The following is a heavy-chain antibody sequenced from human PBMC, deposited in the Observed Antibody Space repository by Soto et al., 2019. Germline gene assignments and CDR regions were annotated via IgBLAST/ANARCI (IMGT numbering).Heavy chain of an antibody. CDR1: GYAFSSYW. CDR3: ARLSRDYGSGSYYSYGMDV. V-gene: IGHV5-51*01. Sequence: GESLKISCQGSGYAFSSYWIAWVRQMPGKGLEWMGIIYPGDSDTRYSPSFQGQVTISADKSNSTAYLQWSSLKASDSAIYYCARLSRDYGSGSYYSYGMDVWGQGTTVTVSS. D-gene: IGHD3-10*01. J-gene: IGHJ6*02. CDR2: IYPGDSDT.